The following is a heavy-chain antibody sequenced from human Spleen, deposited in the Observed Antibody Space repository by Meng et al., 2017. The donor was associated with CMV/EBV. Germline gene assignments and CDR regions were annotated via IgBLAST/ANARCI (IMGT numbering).Heavy chain of an antibody. CDR2: IRSSSSTI. CDR3: AWEQTSSTKYYYYGMDV. Sequence: SCKASGYTFTSYGISWVRQAPGEGLEWVSYIRSSSSTIYYADSVKGRFTISRYNAKNSLYLQMNSLMAEDTAVYYCAWEQTSSTKYYYYGMDVWGQGTTVTVSS. D-gene: IGHD3-10*01. J-gene: IGHJ6*02. V-gene: IGHV3-48*04. CDR1: GYTFTSYG.